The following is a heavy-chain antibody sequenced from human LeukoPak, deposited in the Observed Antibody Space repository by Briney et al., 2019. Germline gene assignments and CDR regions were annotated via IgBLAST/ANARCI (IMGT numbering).Heavy chain of an antibody. Sequence: GGSLRLSCAASGFTFSSYWMSWVRQAPGKGLEWVANIKQDGSEKYYVGSVKGRFTISRDNAKNSLYLQMSSLRAEDTAVYYCAILSPPYYDFWSGYHDFDYWGQGTLVTVSS. CDR2: IKQDGSEK. D-gene: IGHD3-3*01. V-gene: IGHV3-7*01. CDR1: GFTFSSYW. CDR3: AILSPPYYDFWSGYHDFDY. J-gene: IGHJ4*02.